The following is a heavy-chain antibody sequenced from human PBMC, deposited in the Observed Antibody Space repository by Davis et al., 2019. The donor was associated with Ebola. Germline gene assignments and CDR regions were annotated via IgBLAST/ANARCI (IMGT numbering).Heavy chain of an antibody. CDR3: ARVRSISHAFDI. CDR1: GGSISSGGYS. V-gene: IGHV4-30-2*01. CDR2: IYHSGST. Sequence: LRLSCAVSGGSISSGGYSWSWIRQPPGKGLEWIGYIYHSGSTYYNPSLKSRVTISVDRSKNQFSLKLSSVTAADTAVYYCARVRSISHAFDIWGQGTMVTVSS. J-gene: IGHJ3*02. D-gene: IGHD6-6*01.